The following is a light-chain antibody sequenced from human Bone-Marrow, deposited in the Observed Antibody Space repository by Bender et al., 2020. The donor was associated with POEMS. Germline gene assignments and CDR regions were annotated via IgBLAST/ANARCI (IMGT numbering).Light chain of an antibody. CDR2: RNN. Sequence: QSALTQPASVSGSPGQSITISCTGTSRDVGNDNLVSWYQHLPGTAPKLLMYRNNQRPSGVPDRFSGSKSGTSASLAISGLRSEDEAAYYCAAWDDSLSGPVFDGGTKLTVL. CDR3: AAWDDSLSGPV. V-gene: IGLV1-47*01. J-gene: IGLJ3*02. CDR1: SRDVGNDNL.